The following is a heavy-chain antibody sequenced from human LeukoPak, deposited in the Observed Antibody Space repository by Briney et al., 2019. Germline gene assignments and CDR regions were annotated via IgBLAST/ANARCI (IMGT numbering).Heavy chain of an antibody. D-gene: IGHD1-26*01. CDR2: IFYSGST. V-gene: IGHV4-39*01. CDR1: GGSISSPIYF. CDR3: ARYSGSSVGDAFDI. Sequence: PSGTLSLTCTVSGGSISSPIYFWGWSRQPPGKGLEWIGNIFYSGSTYYNPSLKGRVTISVDTSKNQFSLRLSSVTAADTAVYYCARYSGSSVGDAFDIWGQGTMVTVSS. J-gene: IGHJ3*02.